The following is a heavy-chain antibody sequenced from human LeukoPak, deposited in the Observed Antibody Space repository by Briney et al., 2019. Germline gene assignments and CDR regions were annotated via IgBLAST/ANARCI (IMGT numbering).Heavy chain of an antibody. CDR2: INPNSGGT. CDR1: GYTFTGYY. Sequence: ASVKVSCKASGYTFTGYYMHWVRQAPGQGLEWMGWINPNSGGTNYAQKFQGRVTVTSDTSISTAYMELTGLRFDDTAIYFCARSSPISLFGVIPLDYWGQGTLVTVSS. V-gene: IGHV1-2*02. J-gene: IGHJ4*02. D-gene: IGHD3-3*01. CDR3: ARSSPISLFGVIPLDY.